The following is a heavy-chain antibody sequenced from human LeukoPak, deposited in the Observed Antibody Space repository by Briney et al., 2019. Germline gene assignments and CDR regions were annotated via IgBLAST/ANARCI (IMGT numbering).Heavy chain of an antibody. CDR3: AKDRWLQGYFDY. V-gene: IGHV3-48*01. J-gene: IGHJ4*02. CDR2: ISASGSTI. D-gene: IGHD5-24*01. CDR1: GFTFSSYS. Sequence: GSLRLSCAASGFTFSSYSMNWVRQAPGKGLEWVSYISASGSTIYYADSVKGRFTISRDNAENSLSLYLQMNSLRAEDTAVYYCAKDRWLQGYFDYWGQGTLVTVSS.